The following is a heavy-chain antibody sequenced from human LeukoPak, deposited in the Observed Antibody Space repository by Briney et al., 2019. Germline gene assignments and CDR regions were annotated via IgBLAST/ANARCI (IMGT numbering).Heavy chain of an antibody. D-gene: IGHD5-24*01. CDR2: INYRGST. CDR3: ARGLRDGHKPFDY. J-gene: IGHJ4*02. CDR1: GGSVSSASYY. Sequence: PSETLSLTCTVSGGSVSSASYYWSWIRQHPGKGLEWIGNINYRGSTYYSPSLKSRINISVDTSKNQFSLKLSSMTAADTAMFYCARGLRDGHKPFDYWGQGTLVIVSS. V-gene: IGHV4-31*03.